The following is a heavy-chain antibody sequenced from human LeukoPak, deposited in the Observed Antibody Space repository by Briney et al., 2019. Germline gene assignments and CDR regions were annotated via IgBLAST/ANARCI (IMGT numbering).Heavy chain of an antibody. D-gene: IGHD1-26*01. J-gene: IGHJ3*02. CDR3: ARDSASGSYRHAFDI. CDR1: GFTFSSYS. CDR2: ISRSSSTI. V-gene: IGHV3-48*02. Sequence: PGGSLRLSCAASGFTFSSYSMNWVRQAPGKGLEWVPYISRSSSTISYADSVKGRFTISRDNAKNSLYLQMNSLRDEDTAVYYCARDSASGSYRHAFDIWGQGTMVTVSS.